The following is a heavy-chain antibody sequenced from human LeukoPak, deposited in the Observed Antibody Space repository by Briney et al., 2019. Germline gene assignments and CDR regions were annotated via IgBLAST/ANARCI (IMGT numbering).Heavy chain of an antibody. J-gene: IGHJ5*02. Sequence: GASVKVSCKASGYTFTGYYMHWVRQAPGQGLEWMRWINPNSGGTNYAQKFQGRVTMTRDTSISTAYMELSRLRSDDTAVYYCARLSGFGELLRGNWFDPWGQGTLVTVSS. CDR2: INPNSGGT. V-gene: IGHV1-2*02. D-gene: IGHD3-10*01. CDR1: GYTFTGYY. CDR3: ARLSGFGELLRGNWFDP.